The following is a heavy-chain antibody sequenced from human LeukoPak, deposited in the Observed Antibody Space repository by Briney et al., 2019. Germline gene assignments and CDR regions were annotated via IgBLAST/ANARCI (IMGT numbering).Heavy chain of an antibody. CDR3: ARARKGYDSSGSYYFDY. Sequence: ASVKVSCKASGYTFTTFGITWVRQAPGQGLEWMGWISASNGNANYAQNLQGRVTMTTDTSTGTAYIELRSLRSDDTAVYYCARARKGYDSSGSYYFDYWGQGTLVTVSS. CDR2: ISASNGNA. CDR1: GYTFTTFG. V-gene: IGHV1-18*01. D-gene: IGHD3-22*01. J-gene: IGHJ4*02.